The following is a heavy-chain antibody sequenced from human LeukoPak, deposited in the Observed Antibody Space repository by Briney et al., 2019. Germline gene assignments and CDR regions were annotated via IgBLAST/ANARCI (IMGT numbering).Heavy chain of an antibody. Sequence: PGGSLRLSCAASGFTFSSYGMHWVRQAPGKGLEWVAVISYDGSSKYYADSVKGRFTISRDNSKSTLYLQMNSLRAEDTAVYYCAKDFLPDYWGQGTLVTVSS. CDR3: AKDFLPDY. J-gene: IGHJ4*02. CDR1: GFTFSSYG. D-gene: IGHD2/OR15-2a*01. CDR2: ISYDGSSK. V-gene: IGHV3-30*18.